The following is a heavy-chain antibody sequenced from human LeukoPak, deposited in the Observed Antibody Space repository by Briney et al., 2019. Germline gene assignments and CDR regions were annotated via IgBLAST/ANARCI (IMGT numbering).Heavy chain of an antibody. J-gene: IGHJ4*02. D-gene: IGHD2-15*01. Sequence: NPGGSLRLSCAASGFIFSNYWMSWVRQAPGKGLEWVAVISDDGNNKYYGDSVKGRFTISRDNSKNTLFLQLNSLRVEDTAVYYCARSGKDYWGQGTLVTVSS. CDR2: ISDDGNNK. CDR3: ARSGKDY. V-gene: IGHV3-30-3*01. CDR1: GFIFSNYW.